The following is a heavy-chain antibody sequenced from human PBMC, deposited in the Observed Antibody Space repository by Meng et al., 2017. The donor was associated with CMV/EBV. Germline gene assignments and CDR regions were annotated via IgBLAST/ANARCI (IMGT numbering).Heavy chain of an antibody. CDR3: ASDLRYCSSTSCYARGKLFDY. V-gene: IGHV4-39*07. CDR1: GGSISSSSYY. CDR2: IYYSGST. J-gene: IGHJ4*02. D-gene: IGHD2-2*01. Sequence: SETLSLTCTVSGGSISSSSYYWGWIRQPPGKGLEWNGSIYYSGSTYYNPSLKSRVTISVDTSKNQFSLKLSSVTAADTAVYYCASDLRYCSSTSCYARGKLFDYWGQGTLVTVSS.